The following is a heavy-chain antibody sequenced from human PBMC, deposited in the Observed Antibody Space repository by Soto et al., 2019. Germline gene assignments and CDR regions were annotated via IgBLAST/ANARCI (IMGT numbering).Heavy chain of an antibody. Sequence: EVQLLESGGGLVQPGGSLRLSCAASGFTFSTYAMSWVRQAPGKGLEWVSAISGGRSGTYYADSVRGRFTLTIDDSTNTLYLQMNSLRAEDTAIYYCAKGSLGYCSGAICYFCDFWGQGTLVTVSS. CDR3: AKGSLGYCSGAICYFCDF. J-gene: IGHJ4*02. CDR2: ISGGRSGT. CDR1: GFTFSTYA. V-gene: IGHV3-23*01. D-gene: IGHD2-2*01.